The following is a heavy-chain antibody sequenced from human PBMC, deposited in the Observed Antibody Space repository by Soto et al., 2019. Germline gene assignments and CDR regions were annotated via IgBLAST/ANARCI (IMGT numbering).Heavy chain of an antibody. V-gene: IGHV1-24*01. CDR2: FDPEDGET. D-gene: IGHD1-7*01. J-gene: IGHJ4*02. CDR1: GYTLTELS. Sequence: GASVKVSCKVSGYTLTELSMHWVRQAPGKGLEWMGGFDPEDGETIYAQKFQGRVTMTEDTSTDTAYMELSSLRSEDTAVYYCATLIQGGINYPTFRDWNYVYFDYWGQGTLVTVSS. CDR3: ATLIQGGINYPTFRDWNYVYFDY.